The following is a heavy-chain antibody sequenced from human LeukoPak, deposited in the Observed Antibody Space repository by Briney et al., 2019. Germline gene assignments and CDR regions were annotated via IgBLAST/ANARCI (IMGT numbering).Heavy chain of an antibody. J-gene: IGHJ3*02. CDR2: LSYDGSNK. D-gene: IGHD4-17*01. Sequence: GGSLRLSCAASGFTFSTYAIHWVRQAPGKGLEWVAVLSYDGSNKDYADSVKGRFIISRDSSKNTLYLQMNSLRAEDTAVYYCAKDPNGDYIGTFDIWGQGTMVTVSS. CDR1: GFTFSTYA. CDR3: AKDPNGDYIGTFDI. V-gene: IGHV3-30-3*01.